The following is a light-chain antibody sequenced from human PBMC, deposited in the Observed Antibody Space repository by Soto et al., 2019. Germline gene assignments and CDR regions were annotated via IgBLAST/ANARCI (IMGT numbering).Light chain of an antibody. J-gene: IGKJ3*01. CDR1: QSISSY. CDR3: QQRSNGPLT. V-gene: IGKV3-11*01. CDR2: DAS. Sequence: DIVLTQSPATLSLSPGERATLSCRASQSISSYLVWFQQKPGQAPRLLIYDASTRATGIPARFSGSGSGTDSTLTISSLEPEDFAVYYGQQRSNGPLTFGPGTKVDIK.